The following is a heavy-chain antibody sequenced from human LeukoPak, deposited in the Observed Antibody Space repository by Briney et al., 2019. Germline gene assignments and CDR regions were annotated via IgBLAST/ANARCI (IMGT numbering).Heavy chain of an antibody. CDR2: INPNSGGT. J-gene: IGHJ4*02. V-gene: IGHV1-2*02. Sequence: GASVKVSCKASGYTFTGYYMHWVRQAPGQGLEWMGWINPNSGGTNYAQKFQGRVTMTRDMSTSTVYMELSSLRSEDTAVYYCAREAHYDILTGYYTLGNFDYWGQGTLVTVSS. CDR3: AREAHYDILTGYYTLGNFDY. D-gene: IGHD3-9*01. CDR1: GYTFTGYY.